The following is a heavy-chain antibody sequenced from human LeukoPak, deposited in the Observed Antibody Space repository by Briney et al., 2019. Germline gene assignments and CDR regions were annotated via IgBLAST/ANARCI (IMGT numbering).Heavy chain of an antibody. CDR1: GFTVSSNY. J-gene: IGHJ4*02. V-gene: IGHV3-53*01. CDR3: ARAGASNEFDY. D-gene: IGHD2-8*01. CDR2: IYRVGST. Sequence: GGSLRLSCAASGFTVSSNYMSWVRQAPGKGLEWVSIIYRVGSTFYADSVKGRFTISRDYSKNTLFLQMSSLRPEDTAVYYCARAGASNEFDYWGQGTLVTVSS.